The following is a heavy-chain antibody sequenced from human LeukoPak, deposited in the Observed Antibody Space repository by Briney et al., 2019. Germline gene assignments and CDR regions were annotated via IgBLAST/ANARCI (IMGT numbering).Heavy chain of an antibody. CDR3: ARGARFLEWLFQPFDY. Sequence: ASVKVSCKASGYTFTSYGISWVRQAPGQGLEWMGWISAYNGNTNYAQKLQGRVTMTTDTSTSTAYMELMSLRSDDTAVYYCARGARFLEWLFQPFDYWGQGTLVTVSS. V-gene: IGHV1-18*01. J-gene: IGHJ4*02. CDR2: ISAYNGNT. CDR1: GYTFTSYG. D-gene: IGHD3-3*01.